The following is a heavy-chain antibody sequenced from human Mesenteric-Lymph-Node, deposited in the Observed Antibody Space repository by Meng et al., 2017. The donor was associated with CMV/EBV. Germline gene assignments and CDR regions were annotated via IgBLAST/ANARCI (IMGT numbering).Heavy chain of an antibody. Sequence: YYRSWIRQPPGKGLEWIGEIKHNGSTNYNPSLKSRVTISVDTSKNQFSLKLSSVTAADTAVYYCARKVCSIVVVPAATPGYYCGMDVWGQGTTVTVSS. D-gene: IGHD2-2*01. J-gene: IGHJ6*02. CDR3: ARKVCSIVVVPAATPGYYCGMDV. V-gene: IGHV4-34*01. CDR1: YY. CDR2: IKHNGST.